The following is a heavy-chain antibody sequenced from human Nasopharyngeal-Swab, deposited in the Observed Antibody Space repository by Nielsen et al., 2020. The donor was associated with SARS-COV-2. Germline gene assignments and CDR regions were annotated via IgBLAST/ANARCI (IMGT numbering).Heavy chain of an antibody. CDR2: ISYDGSNK. V-gene: IGHV3-30*03. J-gene: IGHJ6*03. Sequence: WIRQPPGKGLEWVAVISYDGSNKYYADSVKGRFTISRDNSKNTLYLQMNSLRSEDTAVYYCARGAGSGYDWVYYYYYMDVWGKGTTVTVS. CDR3: ARGAGSGYDWVYYYYYMDV. D-gene: IGHD5-12*01.